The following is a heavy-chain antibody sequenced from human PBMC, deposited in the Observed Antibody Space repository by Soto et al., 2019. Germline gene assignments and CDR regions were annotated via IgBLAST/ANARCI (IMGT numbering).Heavy chain of an antibody. Sequence: QLQLQESGSGLVKPSQTLSLTCAVSGGSISSGGYSWSWIRQPPGKGLEWIGYIYHGESTYYNPSLKRRVTISVDRSKDQCSLKLSSVTAADTAVYYCARAEGGIFDYWGQGTLVTVSS. CDR2: IYHGEST. CDR3: ARAEGGIFDY. J-gene: IGHJ4*02. V-gene: IGHV4-30-2*01. CDR1: GGSISSGGYS.